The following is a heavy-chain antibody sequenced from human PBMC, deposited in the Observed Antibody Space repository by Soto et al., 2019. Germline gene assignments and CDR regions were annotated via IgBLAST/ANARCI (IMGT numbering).Heavy chain of an antibody. V-gene: IGHV4-61*01. J-gene: IGHJ4*01. D-gene: IGHD6-19*01. CDR1: GGSFKSGSYS. Sequence: PSETLSLTCTVSGGSFKSGSYSWSWIRQPPGKGLEWIGYVYHTGRTSYNPSLKSRITISVDTSNNQFSLKLTSVTAADTAVYYCARVHVKVVAGSTFDYWGHGPLVTVSS. CDR3: ARVHVKVVAGSTFDY. CDR2: VYHTGRT.